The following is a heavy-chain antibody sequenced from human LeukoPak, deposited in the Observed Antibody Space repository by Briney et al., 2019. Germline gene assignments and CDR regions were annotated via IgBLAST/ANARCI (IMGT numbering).Heavy chain of an antibody. Sequence: SETLSLTCTVSGGSISSSSYYWGWIRQPPGKGLEWIGSIYYSGSTYYNPSPKSRVTISVDTSKNQFSLKPSSVTAADTAVYYCARDATYYYGSGGFDPWGQGTLVTVSS. CDR1: GGSISSSSYY. J-gene: IGHJ5*02. V-gene: IGHV4-39*07. CDR3: ARDATYYYGSGGFDP. CDR2: IYYSGST. D-gene: IGHD3-10*01.